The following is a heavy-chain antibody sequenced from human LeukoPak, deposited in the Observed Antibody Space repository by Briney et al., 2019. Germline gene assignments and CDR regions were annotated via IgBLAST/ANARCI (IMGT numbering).Heavy chain of an antibody. J-gene: IGHJ4*02. V-gene: IGHV3-11*01. D-gene: IGHD3-22*01. CDR3: ARVEEYYFDSSGRFDY. Sequence: GGSLRLSCAASRFTFSDYYMSWISQAPGKGLEWVSYISSSGSTIYYADSVKGRFTISRDNAKNSLYLQMNSLRAEDTAVYYCARVEEYYFDSSGRFDYWGQGTLVTVSS. CDR1: RFTFSDYY. CDR2: ISSSGSTI.